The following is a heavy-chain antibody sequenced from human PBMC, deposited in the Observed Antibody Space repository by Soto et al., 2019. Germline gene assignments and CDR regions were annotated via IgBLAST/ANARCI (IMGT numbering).Heavy chain of an antibody. CDR3: AREGNLGRWIQPLDS. CDR1: GDTMSRYS. D-gene: IGHD2-2*03. Sequence: SATLRHTSSGSGDTMSRYSWSLIRQPPGKGLEWIGNIHYNGNTKYSPSLKSRVTMSVDTSKNHFSLKLISVTTADTAVYFCAREGNLGRWIQPLDSWGQGTLVT. CDR2: IHYNGNT. J-gene: IGHJ4*02. V-gene: IGHV4-59*01.